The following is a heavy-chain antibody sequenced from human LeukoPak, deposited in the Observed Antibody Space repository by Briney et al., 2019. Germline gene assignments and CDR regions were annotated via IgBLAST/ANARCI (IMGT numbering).Heavy chain of an antibody. J-gene: IGHJ4*02. CDR1: GYTFTGYH. D-gene: IGHD2-2*01. V-gene: IGHV1-2*06. CDR3: ARDYCSSTSCLFDY. Sequence: ASVKVSCKASGYTFTGYHMHWVRQAPGQGLEWMGRINPNSGDTNYAQKLQGRVTMTRDTSISTAYMELSRLRSDDTAVYYCARDYCSSTSCLFDYWGQGTLVTVSS. CDR2: INPNSGDT.